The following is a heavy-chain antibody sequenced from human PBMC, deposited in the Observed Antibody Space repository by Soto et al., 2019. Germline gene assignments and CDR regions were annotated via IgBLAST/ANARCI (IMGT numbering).Heavy chain of an antibody. D-gene: IGHD3-10*01. CDR2: INIAKGNT. CDR1: GYTFTSYT. V-gene: IGHV1-3*04. J-gene: IGHJ4*02. Sequence: QGQLVQSGAEVKKPGASVKVSCKASGYTFTSYTMHWVRQAPGQRPEWMGWINIAKGNTQYSQKLQCRVTFTRDTSASTAYMELSTLRSEDTAVYYCARSSGSFYTLGHWGQGTLVTVSS. CDR3: ARSSGSFYTLGH.